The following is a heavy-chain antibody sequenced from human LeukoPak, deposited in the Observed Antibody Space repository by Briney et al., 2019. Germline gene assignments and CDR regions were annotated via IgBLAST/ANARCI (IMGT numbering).Heavy chain of an antibody. V-gene: IGHV4-59*02. J-gene: IGHJ4*02. CDR3: ARGYCAGGNCYVLDN. CDR2: IYNSGDT. CDR1: GGSVNSYY. Sequence: SETLSLTCYVSGGSVNSYYWSWIRQPPGKGLEWIGYIYNSGDTKSNPSLKGRVTISMDTPKNKFSLKLSSVTAADTAVYYCARGYCAGGNCYVLDNWGQGTLVTVSS. D-gene: IGHD2-8*02.